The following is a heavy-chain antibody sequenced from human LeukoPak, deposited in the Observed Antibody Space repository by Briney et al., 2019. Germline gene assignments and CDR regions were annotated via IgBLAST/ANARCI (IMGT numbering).Heavy chain of an antibody. CDR2: IWYDGSNK. D-gene: IGHD3-22*01. CDR1: GFTFSSYG. Sequence: GGSLRLSCAASGFTFSSYGMHWVRQAPGKGLEWVAVIWYDGSNKYYAYSVKGRFTISRDNSKKPLYLQMTSLRAEATAVYYWARGGGYYYDSSLPYWGQGTLVTVSS. V-gene: IGHV3-33*01. CDR3: ARGGGYYYDSSLPY. J-gene: IGHJ4*02.